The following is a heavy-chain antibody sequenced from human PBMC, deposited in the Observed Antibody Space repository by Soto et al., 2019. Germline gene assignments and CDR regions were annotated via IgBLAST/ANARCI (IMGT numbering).Heavy chain of an antibody. J-gene: IGHJ4*02. CDR2: IYHSGST. CDR1: GDSISTYY. V-gene: IGHV4-59*04. CDR3: ARVETCSSTSCYSVFDY. Sequence: SETLSLTCTVSGDSISTYYWSWIRQPPGKGLEWIGYIYHSGSTYYNPSLKSRVTISVDRSKNQFSLKVSSVTAEDTAVYYCARVETCSSTSCYSVFDYWGQGTLVTV. D-gene: IGHD2-2*01.